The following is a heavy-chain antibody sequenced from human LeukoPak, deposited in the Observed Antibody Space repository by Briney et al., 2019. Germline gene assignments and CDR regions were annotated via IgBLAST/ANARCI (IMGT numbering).Heavy chain of an antibody. J-gene: IGHJ4*02. D-gene: IGHD6-19*01. V-gene: IGHV3-23*01. Sequence: GGSLRLSCAASGFTFNSYAMRWVRQAPGRGLEWVSLISDTGDTTYYTHSVKGRFIISRDNSKNTLYLQMNSLRAEDTAVYYCVKERDIVLAEIMGSWGQGTLVIVSS. CDR3: VKERDIVLAEIMGS. CDR2: ISDTGDTT. CDR1: GFTFNSYA.